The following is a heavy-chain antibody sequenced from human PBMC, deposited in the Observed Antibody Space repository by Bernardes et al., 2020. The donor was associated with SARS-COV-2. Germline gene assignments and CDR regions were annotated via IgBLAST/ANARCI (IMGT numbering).Heavy chain of an antibody. CDR1: GYIFTNYW. J-gene: IGHJ6*02. D-gene: IGHD6-19*01. CDR2: IYPDDSDT. V-gene: IGHV5-51*01. CDR3: ARDAVVYGMDV. Sequence: GESLKISCKASGYIFTNYWIGWVRQMPGKGLEWMGIIYPDDSDTRYSPSFQGQVTISADKSISTAYLQWNSLRAEDTAVYYCARDAVVYGMDVWGQGTTVTVSS.